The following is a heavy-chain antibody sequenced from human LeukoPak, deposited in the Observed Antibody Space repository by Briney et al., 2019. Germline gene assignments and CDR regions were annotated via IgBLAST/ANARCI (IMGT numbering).Heavy chain of an antibody. CDR2: IKPDGSAG. Sequence: GGSLRLSCAASGFTFSSYWMSWVRQTPGKGLEWVASIKPDGSAGYSVDSVKGRFTISRDNAKNSLYLQMNSLRAEDTALYYCERDLSRGGEVRWGQGTLVTVSS. V-gene: IGHV3-7*01. CDR3: ERDLSRGGEVR. J-gene: IGHJ4*02. D-gene: IGHD2-15*01. CDR1: GFTFSSYW.